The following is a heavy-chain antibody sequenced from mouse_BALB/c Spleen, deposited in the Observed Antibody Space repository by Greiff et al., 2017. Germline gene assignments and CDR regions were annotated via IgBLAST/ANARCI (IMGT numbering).Heavy chain of an antibody. Sequence: VQLKESGTVLARPGASVKMSCKASGYTFTSYWMRWVKQRPGQGLEWIGAIYPGNSDTSYNQKFKGKAKLTAVTSTSTAYMELSSLTNEDSAVYYCTKAYYGNYAMDYWGQGTSVTVSS. CDR3: TKAYYGNYAMDY. V-gene: IGHV1-5*01. CDR1: GYTFTSYW. D-gene: IGHD2-1*01. J-gene: IGHJ4*01. CDR2: IYPGNSDT.